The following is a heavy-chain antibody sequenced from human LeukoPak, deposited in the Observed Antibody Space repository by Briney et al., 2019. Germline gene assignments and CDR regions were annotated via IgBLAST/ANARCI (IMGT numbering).Heavy chain of an antibody. CDR2: ISGSGGST. D-gene: IGHD2-2*02. V-gene: IGHV3-23*01. CDR1: GFTFSNYA. Sequence: SGGSLRLSCAASGFTFSNYAMSWVRQAPGKGLEWVSVISGSGGSTYYADSVKGRFIISRDNFNNTLDLQMNSLRAEDTAIYYCAKDLSCRTTSCYKRGANWFDPWGQRTLVTVSS. CDR3: AKDLSCRTTSCYKRGANWFDP. J-gene: IGHJ5*02.